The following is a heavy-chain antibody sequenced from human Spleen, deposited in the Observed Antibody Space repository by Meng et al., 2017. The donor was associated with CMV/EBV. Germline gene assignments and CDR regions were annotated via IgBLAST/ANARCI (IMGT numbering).Heavy chain of an antibody. V-gene: IGHV3-7*01. CDR3: ARAGLGYCSVTSCYNDY. D-gene: IGHD2-2*02. CDR1: GFTFSSDW. CDR2: IAQDGSEN. J-gene: IGHJ4*02. Sequence: LSLTCAASGFTFSSDWMTWVRQTPGKGLEWVANIAQDGSENYYVDSVKGRFTISRDNAKNSLYLQMNSLRVEDTAMYYCARAGLGYCSVTSCYNDYWGQGTLVTVSS.